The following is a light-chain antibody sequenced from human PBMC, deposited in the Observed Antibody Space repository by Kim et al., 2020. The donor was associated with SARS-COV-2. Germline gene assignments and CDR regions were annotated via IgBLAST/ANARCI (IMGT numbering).Light chain of an antibody. V-gene: IGKV3-15*01. CDR1: QSITSN. CDR3: QQYNNWPQT. Sequence: VSPGERATLSCRASQSITSNLAWYQQKPGQAPRLLIYGASTRATGIPARFSGSVSGTEFTLTISSLQSEDFAVYYCQQYNNWPQTFGQGTKVDIK. J-gene: IGKJ1*01. CDR2: GAS.